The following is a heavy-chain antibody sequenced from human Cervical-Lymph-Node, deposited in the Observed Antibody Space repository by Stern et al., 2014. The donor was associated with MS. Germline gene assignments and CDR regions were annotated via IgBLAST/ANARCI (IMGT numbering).Heavy chain of an antibody. CDR2: ISAYNGNT. CDR3: ARDDGGFCTGGTCSNY. Sequence: VQLVQSGAEVKKPGASVKVSCKASGYTFTSYSISWVRQAPGQGLEWMGWISAYNGNTNYAQQLQGRVTMTTDTSTSTAYMELRSLGSDDSAVYYCARDDGGFCTGGTCSNYWGQGTLVTVSS. CDR1: GYTFTSYS. V-gene: IGHV1-18*01. J-gene: IGHJ4*02. D-gene: IGHD2-15*01.